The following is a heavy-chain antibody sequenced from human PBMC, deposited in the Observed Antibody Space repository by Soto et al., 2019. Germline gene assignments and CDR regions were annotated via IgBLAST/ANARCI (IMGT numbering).Heavy chain of an antibody. V-gene: IGHV1-69*13. CDR1: GGTFSSYA. D-gene: IGHD5-12*01. CDR2: IIPIFGTA. J-gene: IGHJ4*02. CDR3: ARDEGGGYENDY. Sequence: GASVKVSCKASGGTFSSYAISWVRQAPGQGLEWMGGIIPIFGTANYAQKFQGRVTITADESTSTAYMELSSLRSEDTAVYYCARDEGGGYENDYWGQGTLVTVSS.